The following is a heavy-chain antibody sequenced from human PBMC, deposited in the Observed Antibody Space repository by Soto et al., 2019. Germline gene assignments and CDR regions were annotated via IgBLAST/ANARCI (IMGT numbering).Heavy chain of an antibody. CDR2: IRSKVNTCAT. D-gene: IGHD1-26*01. Sequence: EVQLVESGGDLVQPGGSLRVSCAASGFTFSGSAIHWVRQASGKGLEWVGRIRSKVNTCATAYAASVKGRFSISRDDSNNKAYLEMQSLKTEETDVYYCNRILTCWSLWWFGPWGQGTKVA. CDR3: NRILTCWSLWWFGP. CDR1: GFTFSGSA. V-gene: IGHV3-73*02. J-gene: IGHJ5*02.